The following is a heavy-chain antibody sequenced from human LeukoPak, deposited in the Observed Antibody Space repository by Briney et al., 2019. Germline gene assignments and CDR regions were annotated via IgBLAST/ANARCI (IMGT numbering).Heavy chain of an antibody. CDR3: ARGDAAGKGWYYGSGSYHYNWFDP. CDR2: IKHSGST. J-gene: IGHJ5*02. V-gene: IGHV4-34*01. D-gene: IGHD3-10*01. Sequence: SETLSLTCAVPGGSFSGYYLSWIRQPPGKGLELIGEIKHSGSTYYNPSLKSRVTISVDTSKNQFSLKLSSVTAADTAVYYCARGDAAGKGWYYGSGSYHYNWFDPWGQGTLVTVSS. CDR1: GGSFSGYY.